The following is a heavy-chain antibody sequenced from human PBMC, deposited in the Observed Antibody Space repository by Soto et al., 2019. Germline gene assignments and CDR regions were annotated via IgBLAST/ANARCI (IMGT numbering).Heavy chain of an antibody. D-gene: IGHD4-4*01. V-gene: IGHV4-34*01. CDR1: GGSFSGYY. J-gene: IGHJ4*02. CDR2: INHSGST. Sequence: QVQLQQWGAGLLKPSETLSLTCAVYGGSFSGYYWSWIRQPPGKGLEWIGEINHSGSTNYNPSLKSRVNISIDTSKNQFSLKLSSVTAADTAVYYCARVQRRSNLPDYWGQGTLVTVSS. CDR3: ARVQRRSNLPDY.